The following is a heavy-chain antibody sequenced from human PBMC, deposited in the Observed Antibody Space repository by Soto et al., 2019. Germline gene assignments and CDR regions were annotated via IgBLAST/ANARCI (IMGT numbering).Heavy chain of an antibody. CDR3: ERDQIVPAAMRYYFDY. CDR1: GFTFSSYA. D-gene: IGHD2-2*01. V-gene: IGHV3-30-3*01. J-gene: IGHJ4*02. Sequence: QVQLVESGGGVVQPGRSLRLSCAASGFTFSSYAMHWVRQAPGKGLEWVAVISYDGSNKYYVASVKGRFTISRDNSKNTLYVQMSSLRAEDTAVYYCERDQIVPAAMRYYFDYWGQGTLVTVSS. CDR2: ISYDGSNK.